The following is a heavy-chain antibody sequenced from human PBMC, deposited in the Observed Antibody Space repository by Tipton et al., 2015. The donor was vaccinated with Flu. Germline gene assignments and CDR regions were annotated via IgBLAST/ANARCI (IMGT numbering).Heavy chain of an antibody. V-gene: IGHV4-34*01. CDR1: GGSFSGYY. CDR2: INHSGST. Sequence: TLSLTCAVYGGSFSGYYWSWIRQPPGKGLEWIGEINHSGSTNYNPSLKSRVTISVDTSKNQFSLKLGSVTAADTAVYYCARGAYGSGSYYVPFRGFPFDYWGQGTLVTVSS. J-gene: IGHJ4*02. CDR3: ARGAYGSGSYYVPFRGFPFDY. D-gene: IGHD3-10*01.